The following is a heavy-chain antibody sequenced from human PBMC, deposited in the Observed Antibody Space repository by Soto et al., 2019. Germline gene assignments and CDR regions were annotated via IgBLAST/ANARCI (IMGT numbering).Heavy chain of an antibody. Sequence: PSETLSLTCTVSGVSISSDDFYWSWIRQPPGKGLEWIGYIYYSGRTSYNPSLQSRVTISIDTSNNHFSPKLNSVSAADTAVYYCARDRSNSPDYFDYWGQGTLVTVSS. CDR2: IYYSGRT. V-gene: IGHV4-30-4*01. J-gene: IGHJ4*02. CDR1: GVSISSDDFY. D-gene: IGHD6-6*01. CDR3: ARDRSNSPDYFDY.